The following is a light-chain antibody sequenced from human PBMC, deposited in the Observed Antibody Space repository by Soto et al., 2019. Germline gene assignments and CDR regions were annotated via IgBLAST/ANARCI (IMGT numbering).Light chain of an antibody. CDR3: QQYDSFSVT. CDR1: QSISSY. V-gene: IGKV1-5*01. CDR2: AAS. Sequence: DFQMTQSPSILSASVGDRVTITCRASQSISSYLNWYQQKPGKAPKLLIYAASTLQSGVPPRFSGSGSGTEFTLTISSLQPEDFATYYCQQYDSFSVTFGQGTKVDIK. J-gene: IGKJ1*01.